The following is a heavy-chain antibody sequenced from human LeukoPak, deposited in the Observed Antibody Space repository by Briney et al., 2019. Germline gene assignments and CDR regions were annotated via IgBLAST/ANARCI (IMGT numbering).Heavy chain of an antibody. CDR1: DFTFRSYW. CDR2: INQDGSEK. Sequence: QSGGSLRLSCAASDFTFRSYWMGWVRQAPGKGPEWVANINQDGSEKFYVDSVRGRFTISRDSATNSLYLQMNSLRAEDTAVYYCARDEVYYDIYDYWGQGTLVTVSS. CDR3: ARDEVYYDIYDY. V-gene: IGHV3-7*01. D-gene: IGHD3-9*01. J-gene: IGHJ4*02.